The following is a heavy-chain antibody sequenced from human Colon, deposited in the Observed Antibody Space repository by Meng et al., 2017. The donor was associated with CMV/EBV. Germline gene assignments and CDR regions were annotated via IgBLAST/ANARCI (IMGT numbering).Heavy chain of an antibody. Sequence: SVKVSCKASGYTFTSYGISWVRQAPGQGLEWMGWISAYNGNTNYAQKLQGRVTMTTDTSTSTAYMELRSLRSDDTAVYYCARDRLRYYYYYDMDVWGQGTTVTVSS. CDR3: ARDRLRYYYYYDMDV. CDR1: GYTFTSYG. V-gene: IGHV1-18*01. J-gene: IGHJ6*02. CDR2: ISAYNGNT.